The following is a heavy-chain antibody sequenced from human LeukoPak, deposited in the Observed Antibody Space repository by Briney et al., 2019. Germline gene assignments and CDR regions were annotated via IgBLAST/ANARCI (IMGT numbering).Heavy chain of an antibody. CDR3: ARGGYCSSPSCYVDY. CDR1: GFTFSSYG. V-gene: IGHV3-33*01. D-gene: IGHD2-2*01. CDR2: IWYDGSNK. Sequence: GGSLRLSCAASGFTFSSYGMHWVRQAPGKGLEWVAVIWYDGSNKYYADSVKGRFTISRDNSKNTLYLQMNSLRAEDTAVYYCARGGYCSSPSCYVDYWGQGTLVTVSS. J-gene: IGHJ4*02.